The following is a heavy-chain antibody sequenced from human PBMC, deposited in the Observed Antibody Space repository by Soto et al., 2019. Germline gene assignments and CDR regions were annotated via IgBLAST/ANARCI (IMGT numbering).Heavy chain of an antibody. CDR3: ARAGGTTVTGLWHFDS. D-gene: IGHD4-17*01. CDR1: GFTFNTYS. Sequence: AGSLRLSCEASGFTFNTYSMHWVRQPPGKGLEWLAAIWYDGTQKYYADSVKGRFIISRDNSKKTLYLEMNSLRAEDTAVYYCARAGGTTVTGLWHFDSWGQGTLVTVSS. CDR2: IWYDGTQK. J-gene: IGHJ4*02. V-gene: IGHV3-33*01.